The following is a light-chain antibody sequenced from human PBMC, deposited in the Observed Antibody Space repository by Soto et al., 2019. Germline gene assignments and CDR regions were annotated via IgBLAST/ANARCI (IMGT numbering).Light chain of an antibody. CDR1: QSVRSD. J-gene: IGKJ5*01. V-gene: IGKV3-15*01. Sequence: EVVMTQSPATLSLSPGERATLSCWASQSVRSDFAWYQQKPGQTPRRLIYGASTRAPGIPARFSGSGSGRKFTLTISSLQSEDFAVYYCRQYNHWPPITFGQGTRLEI. CDR2: GAS. CDR3: RQYNHWPPIT.